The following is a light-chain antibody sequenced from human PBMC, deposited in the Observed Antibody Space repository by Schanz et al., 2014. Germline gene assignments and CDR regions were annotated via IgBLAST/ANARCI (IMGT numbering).Light chain of an antibody. J-gene: IGLJ3*02. Sequence: QSALTQPPSASGSPGQSVTISCTGTSSDIGNYNYVSWYQQHPGQAPKLVIYEVTKRPSGVPDRFSGSKSGNTASLTVSGLQAEDEADYYCISYAGSNNQGVFGGGTKLTVL. CDR1: SSDIGNYNY. CDR2: EVT. CDR3: ISYAGSNNQGV. V-gene: IGLV2-8*01.